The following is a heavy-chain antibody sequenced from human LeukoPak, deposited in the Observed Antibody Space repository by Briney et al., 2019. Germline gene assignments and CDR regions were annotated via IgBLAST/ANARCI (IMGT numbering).Heavy chain of an antibody. J-gene: IGHJ4*02. CDR1: GYTLTELS. Sequence: GASVKVSCKVSGYTLTELSMHWVRQAPGKGLEWMGGFDPEDGETIYAQKFQGRVTMTEDTSTDTAYMELSSLRSEDTAVYYCATQYYYDSSGYYALDYWGQGTLVTVSS. CDR3: ATQYYYDSSGYYALDY. CDR2: FDPEDGET. D-gene: IGHD3-22*01. V-gene: IGHV1-24*01.